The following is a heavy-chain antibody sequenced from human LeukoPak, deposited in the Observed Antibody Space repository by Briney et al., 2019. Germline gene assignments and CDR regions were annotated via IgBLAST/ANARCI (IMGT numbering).Heavy chain of an antibody. CDR1: GDSVSSNSAA. Sequence: SQTLSLTCAISGDSVSSNSAAWNWIRQSPSRGLEWLGRTHYRSKWYNDYALSVTGRITINSDTSKNQFSLQLNSVTPEDTAVYYCARGAVAHFDYWGQGTLVTVSS. D-gene: IGHD6-19*01. CDR3: ARGAVAHFDY. CDR2: THYRSKWYN. V-gene: IGHV6-1*01. J-gene: IGHJ4*02.